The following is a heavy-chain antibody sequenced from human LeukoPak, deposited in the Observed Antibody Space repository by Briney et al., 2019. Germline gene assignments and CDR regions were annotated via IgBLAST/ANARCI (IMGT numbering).Heavy chain of an antibody. CDR1: GFTFSSYA. CDR2: ISGSGGST. CDR3: ARDRDPYGSGNLRNWFDP. D-gene: IGHD3-10*01. Sequence: GGSLRLSCAASGFTFSSYAMTWVRQAPGKGLEWVSSISGSGGSTYYVDSVKGRFTISRDNAKNSLYLQMNSLRAEDTAVYYCARDRDPYGSGNLRNWFDPWGQGTLVTVSS. J-gene: IGHJ5*02. V-gene: IGHV3-23*01.